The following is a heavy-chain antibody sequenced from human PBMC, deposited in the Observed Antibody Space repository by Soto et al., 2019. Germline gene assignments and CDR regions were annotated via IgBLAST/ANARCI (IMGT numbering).Heavy chain of an antibody. CDR3: AKQPVAGGRGYYYYGMDV. CDR2: INAGNGNT. D-gene: IGHD6-19*01. Sequence: VKVSCKASGYTFTSYAMHWVRQAPGQRLEWMGWINAGNGNTKYSQKFQGRVTITRDTSASTAYMELSSLRSEDTAVYYCAKQPVAGGRGYYYYGMDVWGQGTTVTVSS. CDR1: GYTFTSYA. V-gene: IGHV1-3*01. J-gene: IGHJ6*02.